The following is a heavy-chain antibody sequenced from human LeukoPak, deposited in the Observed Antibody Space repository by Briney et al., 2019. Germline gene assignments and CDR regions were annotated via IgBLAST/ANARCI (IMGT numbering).Heavy chain of an antibody. CDR1: GFTFSAYG. V-gene: IGHV3-30*18. CDR2: IAYDGSNK. D-gene: IGHD2-15*01. J-gene: IGHJ6*03. CDR3: AKNGDRGAYCSGGSCYPYYYYYMDV. Sequence: PGRSLRLSCAASGFTFSAYGMHWVRQAPGKGLEWVAVIAYDGSNKHYADSVKGRFTISRDNSKNTLSLQMNSLRAEDTAIHYCAKNGDRGAYCSGGSCYPYYYYYMDVWGKGTTVTISS.